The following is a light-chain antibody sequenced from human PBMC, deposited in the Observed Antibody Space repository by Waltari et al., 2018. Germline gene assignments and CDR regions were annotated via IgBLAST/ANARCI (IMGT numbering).Light chain of an antibody. J-gene: IGLJ7*01. V-gene: IGLV2-23*02. CDR1: SSDVGSYNL. CDR3: CSHAGSSTV. CDR2: EVS. Sequence: QSALTQPASVSGSPGQSITISCTGTSSDVGSYNLVSWYQQHPGKAPNPRIYEVSKRPSGVSNRFSGSKSGNTASLTISGLQAEDEADYYCCSHAGSSTVFGGGTQLTVL.